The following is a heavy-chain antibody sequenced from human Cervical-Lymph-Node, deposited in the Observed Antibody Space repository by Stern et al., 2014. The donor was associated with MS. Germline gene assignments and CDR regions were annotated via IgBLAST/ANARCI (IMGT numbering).Heavy chain of an antibody. Sequence: VQLVQSGAEVKKPGASVKVSCKASGYTFTTYYMHWVRQAPGQGLEWMGIINPSGGSTSYAQKFQGRVPMPRDTPTATVYMELSSLRSEDPAVFSCARKVAAPRLGFMAVWGQGTTV. V-gene: IGHV1-46*01. CDR3: ARKVAAPRLGFMAV. CDR1: GYTFTTYY. CDR2: INPSGGST. J-gene: IGHJ6*02. D-gene: IGHD6-19*01.